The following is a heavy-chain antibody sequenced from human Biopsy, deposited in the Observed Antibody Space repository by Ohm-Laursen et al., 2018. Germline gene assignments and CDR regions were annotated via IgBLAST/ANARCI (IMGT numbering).Heavy chain of an antibody. J-gene: IGHJ4*02. V-gene: IGHV1-24*01. CDR3: TTSAEYGALDY. D-gene: IGHD2-2*01. Sequence: DSVKVSCKVSGYVLSELSMRWVRQAPGKGLEWMGGFVPEDDERIYAQKFQGRVTMTEDTSTGTAYMELRGLRSDDTAVYFCTTSAEYGALDYWGQGTLVTVSS. CDR2: FVPEDDER. CDR1: GYVLSELS.